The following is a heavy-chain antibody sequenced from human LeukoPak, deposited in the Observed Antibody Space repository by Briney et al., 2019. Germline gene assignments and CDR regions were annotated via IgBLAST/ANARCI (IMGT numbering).Heavy chain of an antibody. CDR3: ARDMFTNTWYVLDY. D-gene: IGHD6-13*01. CDR1: GFTFSTYS. J-gene: IGHJ4*02. V-gene: IGHV3-48*02. CDR2: ISTSSDTI. Sequence: GGSLRLSCAASGFTFSTYSMNWVRQAPGKGLEWISYISTSSDTINYADSVKGRFTISRDNVKNSLYLQMNSLRDEDTAVYYCARDMFTNTWYVLDYWGQGTLVTVSS.